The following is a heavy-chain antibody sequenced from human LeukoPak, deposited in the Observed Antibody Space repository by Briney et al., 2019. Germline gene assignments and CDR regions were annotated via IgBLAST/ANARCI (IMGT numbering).Heavy chain of an antibody. D-gene: IGHD5-18*01. CDR2: IYHSGST. CDR3: AGVDTAMVLDY. CDR1: GGSISSGGYY. Sequence: LSLTCTVSGGSISSGGYYWSWIRQPPGKGLEWIGYIYHSGSTYYNPSLKSRVTISVDRSKNQFSLKLSSVTAADTAVYYCAGVDTAMVLDYWGQGALVTVSS. V-gene: IGHV4-30-2*01. J-gene: IGHJ4*02.